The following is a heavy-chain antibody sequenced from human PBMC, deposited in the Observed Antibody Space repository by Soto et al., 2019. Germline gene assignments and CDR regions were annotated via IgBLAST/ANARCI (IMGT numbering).Heavy chain of an antibody. Sequence: QVQLQESGPGLVKPSETLSLTCTVSGGSISSYYWSWIRQPPGKGLEWIGYIYYSGSTNYNPSLKNRVTISVDTSKNQFSLKLSSVTAADTAVYYCARLPTTENFDYWGQGTLVTVSS. V-gene: IGHV4-59*08. J-gene: IGHJ4*02. CDR1: GGSISSYY. CDR2: IYYSGST. D-gene: IGHD4-4*01. CDR3: ARLPTTENFDY.